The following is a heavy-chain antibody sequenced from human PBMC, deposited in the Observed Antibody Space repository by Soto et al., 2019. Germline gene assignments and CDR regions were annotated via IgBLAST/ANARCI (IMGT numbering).Heavy chain of an antibody. D-gene: IGHD4-17*01. Sequence: QVQLQESGPGLVKPSETLSLTCTVSGGSISSYYWSWIRQPPGKGLEWIGYIYYSGSTTYNPSLKSRVTISVDTSKNPYPLKLSSVTAAATAVDYCERENDYGDYYAFDIWGQGTMVTVSS. CDR2: IYYSGST. CDR3: ERENDYGDYYAFDI. CDR1: GGSISSYY. V-gene: IGHV4-59*01. J-gene: IGHJ3*02.